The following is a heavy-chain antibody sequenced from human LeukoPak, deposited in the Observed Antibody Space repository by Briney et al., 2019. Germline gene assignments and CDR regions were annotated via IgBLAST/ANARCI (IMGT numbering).Heavy chain of an antibody. CDR1: GFTFSSYA. CDR3: AEIREWELPTAWDY. J-gene: IGHJ4*02. Sequence: GGSLRLSRSASGFTFSSYAMSWVRQPPGKGLEWVSDISGSGGSTYYADSVKGRLTISRDKSKNTLYLQMTSLRGKGTGVNYCAEIREWELPTAWDYGGQATLVTV. CDR2: ISGSGGST. D-gene: IGHD1-26*01. V-gene: IGHV3-23*01.